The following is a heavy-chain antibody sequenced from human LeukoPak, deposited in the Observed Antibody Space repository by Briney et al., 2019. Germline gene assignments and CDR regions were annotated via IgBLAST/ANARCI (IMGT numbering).Heavy chain of an antibody. CDR1: GFTFSSYG. Sequence: GGSLRLSCAASGFTFSSYGMSWVRQAPGKGLEWVSAISGSGGSTYYADSVKGRFTISRDNSKNALYLQMNSLRAEDTAVYYCAKALYGGNAYWGQGTLVTVSS. V-gene: IGHV3-23*01. CDR3: AKALYGGNAY. D-gene: IGHD4-23*01. CDR2: ISGSGGST. J-gene: IGHJ4*02.